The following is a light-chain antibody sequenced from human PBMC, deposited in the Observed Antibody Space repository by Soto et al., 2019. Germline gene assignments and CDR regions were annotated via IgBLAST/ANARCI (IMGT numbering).Light chain of an antibody. V-gene: IGLV2-14*01. CDR3: SSYTCSSTHVV. Sequence: QSALTQPASVSGSPGQSITISCTGTSSDVGGYNYVSWYQQHPGKAPKLMIYEVSNRPSGVSNRFSGSKSGNTASLTISGLQAEDEDDYYCSSYTCSSTHVVFGGGTKLTVL. CDR1: SSDVGGYNY. J-gene: IGLJ2*01. CDR2: EVS.